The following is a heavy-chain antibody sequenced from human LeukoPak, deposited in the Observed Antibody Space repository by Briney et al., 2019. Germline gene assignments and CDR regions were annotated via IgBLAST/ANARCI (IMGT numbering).Heavy chain of an antibody. J-gene: IGHJ4*02. CDR1: GFTFSSYW. V-gene: IGHV3-74*01. CDR2: INTDGSST. D-gene: IGHD6-25*01. Sequence: GGALRLSCAASGFTFSSYWMHWVRQAPGKGLVWVSRINTDGSSTSYADSVKGRFTISRDNAKNTLYLQMNSLRAEDTAVYYCARERAATGFDYWGQGTLVTVSS. CDR3: ARERAATGFDY.